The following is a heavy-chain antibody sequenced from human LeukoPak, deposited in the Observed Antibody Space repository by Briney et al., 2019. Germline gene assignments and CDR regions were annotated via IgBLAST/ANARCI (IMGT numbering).Heavy chain of an antibody. CDR3: ARAPSRYSNVERSVGRWFYYYMDV. V-gene: IGHV3-48*04. J-gene: IGHJ6*03. Sequence: PGGSLRLSCAASGFTFSSYSMNWVRQAPGKGREWVSYISSSSSTIYYADSVKGRFTISRDNAKNSLYLQMNSLRAEDTAVYYCARAPSRYSNVERSVGRWFYYYMDVWGQGTTVTVSS. D-gene: IGHD4-11*01. CDR2: ISSSSSTI. CDR1: GFTFSSYS.